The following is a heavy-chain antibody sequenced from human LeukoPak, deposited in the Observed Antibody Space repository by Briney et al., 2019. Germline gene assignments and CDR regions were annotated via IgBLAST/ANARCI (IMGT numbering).Heavy chain of an antibody. J-gene: IGHJ4*02. CDR1: GGSISSSSYY. CDR2: IYYSGST. D-gene: IGHD3-22*01. CDR3: ARQIYYYDSSGYYCPDY. Sequence: PSETLSLTCTVSGGSISSSSYYWGWIRQPPGKGLEWIGSIYYSGSTYYNPSLKSRVTISVDTSKNQFSLKLSSVTAADTAVYYCARQIYYYDSSGYYCPDYWGQGTLVTVSS. V-gene: IGHV4-39*01.